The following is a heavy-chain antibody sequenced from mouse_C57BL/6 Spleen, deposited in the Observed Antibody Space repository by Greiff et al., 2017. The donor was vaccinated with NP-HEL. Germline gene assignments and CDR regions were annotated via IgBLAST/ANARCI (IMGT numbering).Heavy chain of an antibody. CDR2: ISGGGGNT. V-gene: IGHV5-9*01. CDR1: GFTFSSYT. J-gene: IGHJ4*01. CDR3: DRDPDGPWAMDY. D-gene: IGHD2-3*01. Sequence: EVKLMESGGGLVKPGGSLKLSCAASGFTFSSYTMSWVRQTPEKRLEWVATISGGGGNTYYPDSVQGRFTISRDNAKNTLYLQMSSLRSEDTALYDCDRDPDGPWAMDYWGQGTSVTVSS.